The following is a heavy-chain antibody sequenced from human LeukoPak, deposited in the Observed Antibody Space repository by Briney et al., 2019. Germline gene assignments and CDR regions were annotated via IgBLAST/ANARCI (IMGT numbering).Heavy chain of an antibody. Sequence: ASVKVSCKASGYTFISYGISWVRRAPGQGLEWMGWISAYNGNTNYAQKLQGRVTMTTDTSTSTAYMELRSLRSDDTAVYYCARVEDTSGAFDIWGQGTMVTVSS. CDR1: GYTFISYG. V-gene: IGHV1-18*01. D-gene: IGHD1-1*01. CDR2: ISAYNGNT. CDR3: ARVEDTSGAFDI. J-gene: IGHJ3*02.